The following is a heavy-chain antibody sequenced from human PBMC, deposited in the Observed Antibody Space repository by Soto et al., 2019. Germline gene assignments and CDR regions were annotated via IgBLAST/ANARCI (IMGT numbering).Heavy chain of an antibody. Sequence: SETLSLTCAVYGGSFSGYYWSWIRQPPGKGLEWIGEINHSGSTNYNPSLKSRVTISVDTSKNQFSLKLSSVTAEDTAVYYCARDPGYCSGGSCYHDAFDIWGQGTMVTVSS. CDR3: ARDPGYCSGGSCYHDAFDI. D-gene: IGHD2-15*01. CDR2: INHSGST. J-gene: IGHJ3*02. V-gene: IGHV4-34*01. CDR1: GGSFSGYY.